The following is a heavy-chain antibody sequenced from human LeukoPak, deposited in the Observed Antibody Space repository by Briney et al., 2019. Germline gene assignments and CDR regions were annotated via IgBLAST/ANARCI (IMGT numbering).Heavy chain of an antibody. CDR2: IRSKAHNYAT. CDR3: TGSSKGY. Sequence: GGSLRLSCAASGFTFGASTLHWVRQASGQGLEWVGHIRSKAHNYATQYAASVKGRFTISRDDSKNTAYLQMNSLKTEDTAVYYCTGSSKGYWGQGALVTVSS. CDR1: GFTFGAST. V-gene: IGHV3-73*01. D-gene: IGHD2-2*01. J-gene: IGHJ4*02.